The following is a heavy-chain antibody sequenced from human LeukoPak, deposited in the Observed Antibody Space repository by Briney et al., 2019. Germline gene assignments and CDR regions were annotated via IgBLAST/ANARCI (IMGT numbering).Heavy chain of an antibody. CDR2: ISWDGGST. D-gene: IGHD6-19*01. J-gene: IGHJ3*02. Sequence: TGGSLRLSCAASGFTFGDYTMHWVRQAPGKGLEWVSLISWDGGSTYYADSVKGRFTISRDNSKNSLYLQMNSLRTEDTALYYCAKDIGQWLVRNAFDIWGQGTMVTVSS. CDR1: GFTFGDYT. CDR3: AKDIGQWLVRNAFDI. V-gene: IGHV3-43*01.